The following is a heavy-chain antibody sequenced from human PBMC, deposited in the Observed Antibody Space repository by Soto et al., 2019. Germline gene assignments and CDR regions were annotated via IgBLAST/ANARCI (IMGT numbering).Heavy chain of an antibody. J-gene: IGHJ4*02. V-gene: IGHV3-30*04. D-gene: IGHD3-10*01. CDR1: GFTFSNYT. CDR2: ISYDEIDK. CDR3: AGRSGSSDD. Sequence: GGSLRLSCAASGFTFSNYTMHWVRQAPGKGLEWVALISYDEIDKYFADAVKGRFTISRDNSKNTLYLQMDSLRAEDTAVYYCAGRSGSSDDWGRGTLVTVS.